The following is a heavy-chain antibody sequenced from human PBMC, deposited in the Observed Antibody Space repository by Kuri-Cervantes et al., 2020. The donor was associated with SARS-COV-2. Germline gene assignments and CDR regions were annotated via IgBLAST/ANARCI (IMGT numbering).Heavy chain of an antibody. CDR1: GGSISSSSYY. J-gene: IGHJ4*02. D-gene: IGHD2-2*02. Sequence: SETLSLTCTVSGGSISSSSYYWGWIRQPPGKGLEWIGSIYYSGSTYCNPSLKSRVTISVDTSKNQFSLKLSSVTAADTAVYYCARGAYCSSTSCYNENYFDYWGQGTLVTVSS. CDR2: IYYSGST. V-gene: IGHV4-39*07. CDR3: ARGAYCSSTSCYNENYFDY.